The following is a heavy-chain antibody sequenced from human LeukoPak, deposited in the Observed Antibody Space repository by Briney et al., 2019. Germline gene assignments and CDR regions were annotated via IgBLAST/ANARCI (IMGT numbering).Heavy chain of an antibody. CDR2: INHSGST. D-gene: IGHD6-19*01. CDR3: AVARGWYDSFFDY. CDR1: GGSFSGYY. V-gene: IGHV4-34*01. Sequence: SETLSLTCAVSGGSFSGYYWSWIRQPPGKGLEWIGEINHSGSTNYNPSLKSRVTISVDTSKNQFSLKLSSVTAADTAVYYCAVARGWYDSFFDYWGQGTLVTVSS. J-gene: IGHJ4*02.